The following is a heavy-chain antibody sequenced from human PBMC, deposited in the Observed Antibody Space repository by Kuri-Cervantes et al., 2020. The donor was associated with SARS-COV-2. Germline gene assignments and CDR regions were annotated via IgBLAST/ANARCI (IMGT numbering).Heavy chain of an antibody. Sequence: ASVKVSCKVSGYTLTELSMHWVRQAPGKGLEWMGGFDPEDGETIYAQKFQGRVTMTEDTSTDTAHMELSSLRSEDTAVYCCATGVPTRLFGEELKNDAFDIWGQGTTVTVSS. CDR2: FDPEDGET. CDR3: ATGVPTRLFGEELKNDAFDI. J-gene: IGHJ3*02. CDR1: GYTLTELS. D-gene: IGHD3-10*01. V-gene: IGHV1-24*01.